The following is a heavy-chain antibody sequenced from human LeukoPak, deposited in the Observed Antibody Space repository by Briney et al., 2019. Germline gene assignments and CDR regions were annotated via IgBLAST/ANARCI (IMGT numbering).Heavy chain of an antibody. CDR1: GGSISSSSYY. CDR2: IYYSGST. D-gene: IGHD3-22*01. J-gene: IGHJ4*02. V-gene: IGHV4-39*01. Sequence: SETLSLTCTVSGGSISSSSYYWGWIRQPPGKGLEWIGSIYYSGSTYYNPSLKSRVTISVDTSKNQFSLKLSSVTAADTAVYYCARLGSSGYYPQYYFDYWGQGTLVTVSS. CDR3: ARLGSSGYYPQYYFDY.